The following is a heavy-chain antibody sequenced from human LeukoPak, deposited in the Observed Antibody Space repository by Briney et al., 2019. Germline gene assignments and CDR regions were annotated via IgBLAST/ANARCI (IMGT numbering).Heavy chain of an antibody. CDR3: ARAKGLRGGGTYYYDSGGSPKRGFDY. CDR2: IWYDGSNK. CDR1: GFTFSSYG. V-gene: IGHV3-33*01. Sequence: PGRSLRLSCAASGFTFSSYGMHWVRQAPGKGLEWVAVIWYDGSNKYYADSVKGRFTISRDNSKNTLYLQMNSLRAEDTAVYYCARAKGLRGGGTYYYDSGGSPKRGFDYWGQGTLVTVSS. D-gene: IGHD3-22*01. J-gene: IGHJ4*02.